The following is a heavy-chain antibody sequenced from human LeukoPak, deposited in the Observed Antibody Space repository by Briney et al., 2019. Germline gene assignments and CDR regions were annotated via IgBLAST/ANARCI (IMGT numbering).Heavy chain of an antibody. CDR1: GYTFTGYY. V-gene: IGHV1-2*02. D-gene: IGHD3-9*01. CDR2: INPNSGGT. Sequence: GASVKVSCKASGYTFTGYYMHWVRQAPGQGLEWMGWINPNSGGTNYAQKFQGRVTMTRDTSISTAYMELSSLRSEDTAVYYCATVRYFDWLSHKNYFDYWGQGTLVTVSS. CDR3: ATVRYFDWLSHKNYFDY. J-gene: IGHJ4*02.